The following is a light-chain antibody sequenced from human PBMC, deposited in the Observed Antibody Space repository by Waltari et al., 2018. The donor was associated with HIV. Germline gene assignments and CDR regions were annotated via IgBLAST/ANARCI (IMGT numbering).Light chain of an antibody. CDR3: QQYGNLPIT. Sequence: EIVLTQSPGTLSLSPRERATLSCWASQTVTANFIAWYQQRPGQPPRLLFYGASNRATGIPDRFSGSGSGTDFTLTISRLEPGDFAVYYCQQYGNLPITFGQGTRLDIK. V-gene: IGKV3-20*01. J-gene: IGKJ5*01. CDR1: QTVTANF. CDR2: GAS.